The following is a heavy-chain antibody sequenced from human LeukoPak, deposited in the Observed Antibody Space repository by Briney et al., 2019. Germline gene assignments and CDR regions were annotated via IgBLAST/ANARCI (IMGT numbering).Heavy chain of an antibody. D-gene: IGHD3-22*01. V-gene: IGHV1-24*01. Sequence: ASVKVSCKVSGYTLTELSMHWVRQAPGKGLERVGGFDPEDGETIYAQKFQGRVTMTEDTSTDTAYMELSSLRSEDTAVYYCATSTSPYYYDSSGYLFDYWGQGTLVTVSS. J-gene: IGHJ4*02. CDR1: GYTLTELS. CDR2: FDPEDGET. CDR3: ATSTSPYYYDSSGYLFDY.